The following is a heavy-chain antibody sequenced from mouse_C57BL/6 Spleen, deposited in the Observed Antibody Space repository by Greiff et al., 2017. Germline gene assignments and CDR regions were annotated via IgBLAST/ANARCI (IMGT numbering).Heavy chain of an antibody. V-gene: IGHV1-76*01. J-gene: IGHJ2*01. CDR3: ARSWGYDGYYFDY. CDR1: GYTFTDYY. D-gene: IGHD2-3*01. CDR2: IYPGSGNT. Sequence: VQLVESGAELVRPGASVKLSCKASGYTFTDYYINWVKQRPGQGLEWIARIYPGSGNTYYNEKFKGKATLTAEKSSSTAYMQLSSLTSEDSAVYFCARSWGYDGYYFDYWGQGTTLTVSS.